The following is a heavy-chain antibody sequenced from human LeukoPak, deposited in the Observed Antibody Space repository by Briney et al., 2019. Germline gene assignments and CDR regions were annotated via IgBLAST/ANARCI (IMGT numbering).Heavy chain of an antibody. Sequence: GGSLRLSCAASGFIVSDNYMSWVRQAPGKGLEWLSVIYGGNSTYYAVSVKGRFTISRGNSKNTLYLQMGSLRVGDMAVYYCARDNRRSGGSGSWAAFDIWGQGTMVTVSS. D-gene: IGHD3-10*01. V-gene: IGHV3-66*01. J-gene: IGHJ3*02. CDR2: IYGGNST. CDR1: GFIVSDNY. CDR3: ARDNRRSGGSGSWAAFDI.